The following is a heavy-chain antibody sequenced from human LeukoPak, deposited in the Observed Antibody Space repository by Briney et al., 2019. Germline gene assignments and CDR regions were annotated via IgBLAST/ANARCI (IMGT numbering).Heavy chain of an antibody. V-gene: IGHV3-23*01. D-gene: IGHD3-10*01. J-gene: IGHJ6*03. Sequence: HPGGSLRLSCAASGFTFSSYAMSWVRQAPGKGLEWVSSISSSSSYIYYADSVKGRFTISRDNSKNTLYLQMNSLRAEDTAVYYCANSGLLQPAYYYYYMEVWGKGTTVTISS. CDR3: ANSGLLQPAYYYYYMEV. CDR1: GFTFSSYA. CDR2: ISSSSSYI.